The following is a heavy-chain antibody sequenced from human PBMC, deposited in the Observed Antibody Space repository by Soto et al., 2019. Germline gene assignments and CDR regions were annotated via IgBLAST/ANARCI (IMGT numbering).Heavy chain of an antibody. Sequence: SETLSLTCTVSRGSFGSYCWSWIRQPPGKGLEWLGCIYYSGSTNYNPSLKSRVTISVDTSKNQFSLKLSSVTAADTAVYYCARHRPESYYDSWGQGTLVTVSS. CDR3: ARHRPESYYDS. CDR1: RGSFGSYC. J-gene: IGHJ4*02. CDR2: IYYSGST. V-gene: IGHV4-59*01.